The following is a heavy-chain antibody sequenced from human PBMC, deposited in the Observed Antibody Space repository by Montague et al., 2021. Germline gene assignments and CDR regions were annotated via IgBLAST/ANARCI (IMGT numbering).Heavy chain of an antibody. D-gene: IGHD3-10*01. CDR2: ITSDGSDT. V-gene: IGHV3-74*01. Sequence: SLRLSCAASGFSFGSLWMHWVRQAPGKGLVWVSQITSDGSDTNYADSVKGRFTISRDNAKSTLYLQMNSLRDEDTAVYYCVRDRATAWFDSWGQGTLVTVSS. CDR1: GFSFGSLW. CDR3: VRDRATAWFDS. J-gene: IGHJ5*01.